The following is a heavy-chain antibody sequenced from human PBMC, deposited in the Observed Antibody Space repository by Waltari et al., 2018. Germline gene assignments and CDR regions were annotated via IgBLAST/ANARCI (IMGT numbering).Heavy chain of an antibody. V-gene: IGHV3-9*01. CDR3: AKAPDSNYVSTYNWFDP. D-gene: IGHD4-4*01. CDR1: GFTFDAYA. Sequence: EVQLVESGGGLVQPGRSLRLSCAASGFTFDAYAMHWVRQAPGKGLEWVSGISWNSGSIGYADSVKGRFTISRDNAKNSLYLQMNSLRAEDTALYYCAKAPDSNYVSTYNWFDPWGQGTLVTVSS. J-gene: IGHJ5*02. CDR2: ISWNSGSI.